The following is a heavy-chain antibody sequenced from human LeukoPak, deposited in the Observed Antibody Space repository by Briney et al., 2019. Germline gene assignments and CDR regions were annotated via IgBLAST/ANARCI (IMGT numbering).Heavy chain of an antibody. CDR1: GGSINSTSSW. Sequence: PSETLSLTCTVSGGSINSTSSWWSWVRQPPGKGLEWIGEIHHSGSPNYNPSFRSRVALSVDKSKNQLSLKLTSLTAADTAVYYCARDPNIVSTITLRAFDIWGQGTMVTVSS. CDR3: ARDPNIVSTITLRAFDI. CDR2: IHHSGSP. V-gene: IGHV4/OR15-8*01. D-gene: IGHD5/OR15-5a*01. J-gene: IGHJ3*02.